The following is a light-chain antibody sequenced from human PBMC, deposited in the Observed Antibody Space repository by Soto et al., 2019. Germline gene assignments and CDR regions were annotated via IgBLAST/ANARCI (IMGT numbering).Light chain of an antibody. CDR2: DVS. J-gene: IGLJ2*01. V-gene: IGLV2-14*01. CDR1: SSDVGGYNY. CDR3: SSYTSSSPLV. Sequence: QSALTQPASVSGSPGQSITISCTGTSSDVGGYNYVSWYQQHPGKAPKLMSYDVSNRPSGVSNRFSGSKSGNTASLTISGLQAEDEADYYCSSYTSSSPLVFGGGTKVTVL.